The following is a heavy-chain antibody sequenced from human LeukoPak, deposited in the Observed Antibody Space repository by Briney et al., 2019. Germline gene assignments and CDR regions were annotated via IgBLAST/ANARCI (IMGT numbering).Heavy chain of an antibody. V-gene: IGHV3-33*06. D-gene: IGHD6-19*01. Sequence: GGSLRLSCAASGFTFSNYGMHWVRQAPGKGLEWVAVIWYDGSNKYYADSVKGRFTISRDNSKNTLYLQMNSLRAEDTAVYYCAKSRQLGIAVAGNYFDYWGQGTLVTVSS. CDR1: GFTFSNYG. CDR3: AKSRQLGIAVAGNYFDY. J-gene: IGHJ4*02. CDR2: IWYDGSNK.